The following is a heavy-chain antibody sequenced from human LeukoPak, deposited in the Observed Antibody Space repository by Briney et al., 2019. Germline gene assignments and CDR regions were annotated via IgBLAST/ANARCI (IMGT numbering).Heavy chain of an antibody. CDR1: GGSISSYY. CDR3: AREELEPNWFDP. Sequence: SETLSLTCTVSGGSISSYYWSWTRQPAGKGLEWIGYIYYSGTTYYNPSLKSRVTISVDTSKNQFSLKLSSVTAADTAVYYCAREELEPNWFDPWGQGTLVTVSS. J-gene: IGHJ5*02. V-gene: IGHV4-59*06. CDR2: IYYSGTT. D-gene: IGHD1-1*01.